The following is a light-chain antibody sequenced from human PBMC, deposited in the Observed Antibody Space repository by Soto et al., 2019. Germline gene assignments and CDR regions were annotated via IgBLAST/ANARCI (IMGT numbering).Light chain of an antibody. CDR3: HQYYSTRLT. CDR2: WAS. CDR1: QSVLYSSNNKNY. J-gene: IGKJ4*01. V-gene: IGKV4-1*01. Sequence: DIVMTQSPDSLAVSLGERATINCKSSQSVLYSSNNKNYLAWHQQKPGQPPKLLIYWASTRESGVPDRFSGSGSGTDFTLTISSLQAEDVAVYYCHQYYSTRLTFGGGTKVEIK.